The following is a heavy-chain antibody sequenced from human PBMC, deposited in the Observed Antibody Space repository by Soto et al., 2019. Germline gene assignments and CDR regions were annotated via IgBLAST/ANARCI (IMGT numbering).Heavy chain of an antibody. D-gene: IGHD3-3*01. V-gene: IGHV3-30*18. CDR3: AKDGEKMYYDFWSGYDY. J-gene: IGHJ4*02. CDR2: ISYDGSNK. CDR1: GFTFSSYG. Sequence: GGSLRLSCAASGFTFSSYGMHWVRQAPGKGLEWVAVISYDGSNKYYADSVKGRFTISRDNSKNTLYLQMNSLRAEDTAVYYCAKDGEKMYYDFWSGYDYWGQGTLVTVSS.